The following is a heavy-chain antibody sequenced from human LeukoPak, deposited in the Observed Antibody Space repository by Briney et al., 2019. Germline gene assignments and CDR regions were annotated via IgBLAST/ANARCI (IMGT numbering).Heavy chain of an antibody. CDR1: GFTFSSYT. CDR3: ARAAYYDILTGQYFDY. Sequence: GGSLRLSCAASGFTFSSYTIHWVRQAPGKGLERVAVISFDGSNKYYADSVKGRFTISRDNSKNTLYLQMNSLRAEDTAVYYCARAAYYDILTGQYFDYWGQGTLVTVSS. V-gene: IGHV3-30-3*01. J-gene: IGHJ4*02. D-gene: IGHD3-9*01. CDR2: ISFDGSNK.